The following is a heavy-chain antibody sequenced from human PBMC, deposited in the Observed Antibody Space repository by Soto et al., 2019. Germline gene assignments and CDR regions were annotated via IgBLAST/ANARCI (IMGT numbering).Heavy chain of an antibody. J-gene: IGHJ6*02. V-gene: IGHV3-30-3*01. D-gene: IGHD4-17*01. Sequence: QVQLVESGGGVVQPGRSLRVSCAASGFTLSSYAMHWVRQAPGKGLEWVAVISYDGSNKYYADSVKGRFTISRDSSKNTLYLQMNSLRAEDTAVYYCPRGRYGDYSLVRGGYYNGMDVWGQGTTVTVSS. CDR1: GFTLSSYA. CDR2: ISYDGSNK. CDR3: PRGRYGDYSLVRGGYYNGMDV.